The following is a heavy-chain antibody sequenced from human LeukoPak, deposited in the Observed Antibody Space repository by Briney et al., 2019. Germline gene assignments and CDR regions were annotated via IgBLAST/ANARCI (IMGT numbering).Heavy chain of an antibody. V-gene: IGHV3-30*04. D-gene: IGHD3-10*01. CDR2: ISYDGSNK. Sequence: GGSLRLSCAASGFTFSSYAMHWVRQAPGKGLEWVAVISYDGSNKYYADSVKGRFTISRDNSKNTLYLQMNSLRAEDTAVYYCLSWFGGLRDAFDIWGQGTMVTVSS. CDR1: GFTFSSYA. CDR3: LSWFGGLRDAFDI. J-gene: IGHJ3*02.